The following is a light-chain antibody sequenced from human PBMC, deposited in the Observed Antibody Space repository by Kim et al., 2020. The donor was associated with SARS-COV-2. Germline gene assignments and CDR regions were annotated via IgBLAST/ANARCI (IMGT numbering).Light chain of an antibody. CDR3: QQYYSYPQYS. CDR2: AAS. J-gene: IGKJ2*01. CDR1: QGISSY. V-gene: IGKV1-8*01. Sequence: ATTGGRVTITCRASQGISSYLAWYQQKPGKAPKLLIYAASTLQSGVPSRFSGSGSGTDFTLTISCLQSEDFATYYCQQYYSYPQYSFGQGTKLEI.